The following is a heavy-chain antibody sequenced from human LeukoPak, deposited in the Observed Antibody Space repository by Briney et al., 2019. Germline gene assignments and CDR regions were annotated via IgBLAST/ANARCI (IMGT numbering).Heavy chain of an antibody. CDR3: ARTVAGDRIDY. D-gene: IGHD6-19*01. CDR2: INPNSGGT. J-gene: IGHJ4*02. Sequence: ASVKVSCKASGYTFTRYYMHFVRQAPGQGLEWMGRINPNSGGTNYAQKFQGRVTMTRDTSISTAYMELSRLRSDDTAVYYCARTVAGDRIDYRGQGTLVTVSS. V-gene: IGHV1-2*06. CDR1: GYTFTRYY.